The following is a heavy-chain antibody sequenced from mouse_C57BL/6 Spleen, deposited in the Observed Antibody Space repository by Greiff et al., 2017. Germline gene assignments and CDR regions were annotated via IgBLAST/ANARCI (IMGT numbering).Heavy chain of an antibody. CDR2: ISYDGSN. D-gene: IGHD2-3*01. CDR3: ARGEYGYYVYFDV. V-gene: IGHV3-6*01. Sequence: EVQLQESGPGLVKPSQSLSLTCSVTGYSITSGYYWNWIRQFPGNKLEWMGYISYDGSNNYNPSLKNRISITRDTSKNQFFLKLNSVTTEDTATYDCARGEYGYYVYFDVWGTGTTVTVSS. CDR1: GYSITSGYY. J-gene: IGHJ1*03.